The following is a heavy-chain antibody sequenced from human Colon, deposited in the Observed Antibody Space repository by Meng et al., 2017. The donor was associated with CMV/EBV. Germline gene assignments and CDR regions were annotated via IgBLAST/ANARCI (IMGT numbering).Heavy chain of an antibody. CDR2: ISAYNGET. Sequence: ASVKVSCKGSNYTFSNYSIAWVRQAPGQGLEWMGWISAYNGETKYEEKIQDRVTMTTDTSTSTAYMELRNLRSDDTAVYYCARGSSSTMFGDYYYGMDVWGQGTTVTVSS. V-gene: IGHV1-18*01. CDR1: NYTFSNYS. J-gene: IGHJ6*02. CDR3: ARGSSSTMFGDYYYGMDV. D-gene: IGHD3-3*01.